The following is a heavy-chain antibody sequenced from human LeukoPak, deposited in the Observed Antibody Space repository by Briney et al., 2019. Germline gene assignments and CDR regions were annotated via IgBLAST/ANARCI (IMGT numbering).Heavy chain of an antibody. CDR3: ARGGDTIGSRRSPFDI. V-gene: IGHV3-53*01. CDR1: GFTVSDNC. D-gene: IGHD3-22*01. Sequence: SGGSLRFSCAASGFTVSDNCTSWVRQAPGKGLEWVSAISGGGSTYYADSVKGRLIISRDNSKNTVYLQLNSLRAEDTAVYYCARGGDTIGSRRSPFDIWGQGIMVTVSS. J-gene: IGHJ3*02. CDR2: ISGGGST.